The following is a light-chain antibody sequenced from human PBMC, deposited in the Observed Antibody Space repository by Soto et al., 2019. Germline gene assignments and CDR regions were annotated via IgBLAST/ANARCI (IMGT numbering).Light chain of an antibody. Sequence: EIVLTQSPATLSLSPGDRVTLSCRASQTVGRDLSWYQHSPGQGPRLLVYDASNKATCIPARFSGSVSEKNFARAISSIEPEDFAVYYCRQRLHWPITFGQGTRMEIK. CDR2: DAS. CDR3: RQRLHWPIT. CDR1: QTVGRD. V-gene: IGKV3-11*01. J-gene: IGKJ5*01.